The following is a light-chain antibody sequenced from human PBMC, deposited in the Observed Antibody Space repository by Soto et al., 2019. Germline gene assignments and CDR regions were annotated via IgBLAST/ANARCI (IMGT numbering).Light chain of an antibody. V-gene: IGLV2-14*03. J-gene: IGLJ1*01. Sequence: QSVLTQPASVSGSPGQSITISCTGTSSDVGSYNYVSWYQHHPGKAPKLMIYDVSNRPSGVSNRFSGSKSDNTASLTISGLQAKDEADYYCSSYTSSSTLYVFGTGPKVTVL. CDR3: SSYTSSSTLYV. CDR2: DVS. CDR1: SSDVGSYNY.